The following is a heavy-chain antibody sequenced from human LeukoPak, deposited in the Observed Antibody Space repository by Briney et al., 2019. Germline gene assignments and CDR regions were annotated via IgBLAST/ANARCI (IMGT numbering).Heavy chain of an antibody. CDR1: GGSISSYY. J-gene: IGHJ4*02. CDR3: ARLREPDYGILTGWLFDY. V-gene: IGHV4-59*01. CDR2: IYYSGGT. D-gene: IGHD3-9*01. Sequence: SETLSLTCTVSGGSISSYYWSWIRQPPGKGLEWIGYIYYSGGTNYNPSLKSRATISVDTSKNQFSLKLSSVTAADTAVYYCARLREPDYGILTGWLFDYWGQGTLVTVSS.